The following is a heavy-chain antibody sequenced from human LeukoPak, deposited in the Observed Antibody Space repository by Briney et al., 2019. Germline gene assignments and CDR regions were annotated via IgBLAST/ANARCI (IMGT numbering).Heavy chain of an antibody. Sequence: PGGSLRLSCAASGFSFGNHAMICVRQAAGEGLEWVSVVSGSGDTTYYADSVRGRFTISRDNSRNMLFLQMNSLKSDDAAIYYCATLNTYYGAGSYYHESWGQGTLVTVSS. CDR1: GFSFGNHA. J-gene: IGHJ4*02. D-gene: IGHD3-10*01. CDR3: ATLNTYYGAGSYYHES. CDR2: VSGSGDTT. V-gene: IGHV3-23*01.